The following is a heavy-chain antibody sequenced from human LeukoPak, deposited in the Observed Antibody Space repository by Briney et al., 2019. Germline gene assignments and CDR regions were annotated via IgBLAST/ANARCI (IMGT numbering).Heavy chain of an antibody. CDR3: AKDPRSGWYAEYFQH. Sequence: GGSLRLSCAASGFTFSSYAMSWVRQAPGKGLEWVSAISGSGGSTYYADSVKGRFTISRDNSKNTLYLQMNSLRAEDTAVYHCAKDPRSGWYAEYFQHWGQGTLVTVSS. CDR1: GFTFSSYA. D-gene: IGHD6-19*01. CDR2: ISGSGGST. V-gene: IGHV3-23*01. J-gene: IGHJ1*01.